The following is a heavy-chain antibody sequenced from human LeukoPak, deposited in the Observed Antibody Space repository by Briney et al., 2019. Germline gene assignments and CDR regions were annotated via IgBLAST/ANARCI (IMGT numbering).Heavy chain of an antibody. V-gene: IGHV4-59*01. D-gene: IGHD3-3*01. CDR2: IYYSGST. J-gene: IGHJ4*02. CDR1: GGSISSYY. Sequence: PSETLSLTCTVSGGSISSYYWSWIRQPPGKGLEWIGYIYYSGSTNYNPSLKGRVTISVDTSKNQFSLKLSSVTAADTAVYYCARVSGYYDFWSGFDYWGQGTLVTVSS. CDR3: ARVSGYYDFWSGFDY.